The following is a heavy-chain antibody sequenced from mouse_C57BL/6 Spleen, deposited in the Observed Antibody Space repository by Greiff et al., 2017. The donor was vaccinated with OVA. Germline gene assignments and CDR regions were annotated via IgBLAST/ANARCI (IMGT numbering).Heavy chain of an antibody. D-gene: IGHD3-3*01. CDR1: GFTFSSYG. CDR2: ISSGGSYT. Sequence: DVKLVESGGDLVKPGGSLKLSCAASGFTFSSYGMSWVRQTPDKRLEWVATISSGGSYTYYPDSVKGRFTISRDNAKNTLYLQMSSLKSEDTAMYYCARGAGDFDYWGQGTTLTVSS. CDR3: ARGAGDFDY. J-gene: IGHJ2*01. V-gene: IGHV5-6*02.